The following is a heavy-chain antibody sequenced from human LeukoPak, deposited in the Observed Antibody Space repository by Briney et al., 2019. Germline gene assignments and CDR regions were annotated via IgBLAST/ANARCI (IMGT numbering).Heavy chain of an antibody. D-gene: IGHD5-18*01. CDR1: GGTFSSYA. CDR2: IIPIFGTA. Sequence: SVTVSCKASGGTFSSYAISWVRQAPGQGLEWMGGIIPIFGTANYAQKFQGRVTITTDESTSTAYMELSSLRSEDTAVYYCGKTTVGYSSGQKPAWPVDYWGQGTLVTVSS. CDR3: GKTTVGYSSGQKPAWPVDY. J-gene: IGHJ4*02. V-gene: IGHV1-69*05.